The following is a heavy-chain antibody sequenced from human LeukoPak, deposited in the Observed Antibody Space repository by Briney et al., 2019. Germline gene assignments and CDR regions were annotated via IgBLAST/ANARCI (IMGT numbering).Heavy chain of an antibody. CDR1: GFTFRSYA. D-gene: IGHD2-2*01. Sequence: PGGSLRLSCAASGFTFRSYALTWVRQAPGKGLEWVSFISGSADSTYYADSVKGRFTISRDNSKNTLDLQMNSLRADDTAVYYCAKDFCSTTSCRLGYWGQGTLVTVSS. CDR2: ISGSADST. J-gene: IGHJ4*02. V-gene: IGHV3-23*01. CDR3: AKDFCSTTSCRLGY.